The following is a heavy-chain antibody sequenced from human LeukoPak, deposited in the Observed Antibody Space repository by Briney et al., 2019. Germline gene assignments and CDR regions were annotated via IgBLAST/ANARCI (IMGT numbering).Heavy chain of an antibody. V-gene: IGHV3-30*18. CDR3: AKGESSGS. D-gene: IGHD6-19*01. CDR2: ISYDGSNK. CDR1: GFTFSSYG. Sequence: PGGSLRLSCAASGFTFSSYGMHWVRQAPGKGLEWVAVISYDGSNKYYADSVKGRFTISRDNSKNTLYLQMNGLRAEDTAVYYCAKGESSGSWGQGTLVTVSS. J-gene: IGHJ4*02.